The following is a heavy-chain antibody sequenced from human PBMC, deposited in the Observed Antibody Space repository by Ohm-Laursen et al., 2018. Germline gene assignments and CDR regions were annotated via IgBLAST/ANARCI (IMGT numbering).Heavy chain of an antibody. CDR1: GFTFSSYW. V-gene: IGHV3-74*01. Sequence: SLRLSCTAPGFTFSSYWMHWVRQAPGKGLVWASHINSDGSSTHYADSVKGRFTISRDNAKNTLYLQMNSLRAEDTAVYYCARDLGATNWFDPWGQGTLVTVSS. D-gene: IGHD4/OR15-4a*01. CDR2: INSDGSST. J-gene: IGHJ5*02. CDR3: ARDLGATNWFDP.